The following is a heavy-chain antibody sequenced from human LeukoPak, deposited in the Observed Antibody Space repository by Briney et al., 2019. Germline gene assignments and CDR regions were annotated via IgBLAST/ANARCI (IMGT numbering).Heavy chain of an antibody. Sequence: GGSLRLSCAASGITVSGNFMSWVRQAPGKGLEWVSVIYSGTNIYYVDSVKGRFTISRDNSKNTLYLQMKSLRAEDTAVYYCVRDWDHFDFDSWGQGTLVTVSS. CDR2: IYSGTNI. CDR3: VRDWDHFDFDS. J-gene: IGHJ5*01. CDR1: GITVSGNF. D-gene: IGHD3-9*01. V-gene: IGHV3-66*01.